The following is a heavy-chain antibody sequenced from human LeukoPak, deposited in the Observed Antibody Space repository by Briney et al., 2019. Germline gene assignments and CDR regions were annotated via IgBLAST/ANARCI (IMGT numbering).Heavy chain of an antibody. CDR1: GFTFSSYA. CDR3: AKDEEMATMGY. CDR2: ISSSGTTI. V-gene: IGHV3-48*03. Sequence: GGSLRLSYAPSGFTFSSYAMSWVRQAPGKGLEWVSYISSSGTTIYYADSVKGRFTISRDNAKNSLYLQMNSLRAEDTAAYYCAKDEEMATMGYWGQGTLVTVSS. J-gene: IGHJ4*02. D-gene: IGHD5-24*01.